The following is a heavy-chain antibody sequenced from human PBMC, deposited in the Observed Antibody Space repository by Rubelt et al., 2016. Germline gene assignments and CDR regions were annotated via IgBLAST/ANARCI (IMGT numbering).Heavy chain of an antibody. CDR3: ARDQSVD. Sequence: AMHWVRQAPGKGLEWVAVISYDGSNKYYADSVKGRFTISRDNSKNTLYLQMNSLRAEDTAVYYCARDQSVDWGQGTLVTVSS. CDR1: A. J-gene: IGHJ4*02. V-gene: IGHV3-30*04. D-gene: IGHD2-15*01. CDR2: ISYDGSNK.